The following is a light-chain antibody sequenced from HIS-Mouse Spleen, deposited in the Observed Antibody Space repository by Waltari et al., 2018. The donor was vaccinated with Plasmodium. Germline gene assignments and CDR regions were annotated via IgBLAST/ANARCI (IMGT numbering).Light chain of an antibody. CDR2: LGS. CDR1: QSLLHSNGYNY. J-gene: IGKJ2*01. Sequence: VMTQSPLSLPVTTGEPAFISCRSSQSLLHSNGYNYLDWYLQKPGQSPQLLIYLGSNRASGVPDRFSGSGSGTDFTLKISRVEAEDVGVYYCMQALQTPRYTFGQGTKLEIK. V-gene: IGKV2-28*01. CDR3: MQALQTPRYT.